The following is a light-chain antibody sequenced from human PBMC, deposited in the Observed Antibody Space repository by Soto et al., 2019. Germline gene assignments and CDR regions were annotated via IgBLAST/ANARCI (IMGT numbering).Light chain of an antibody. V-gene: IGLV1-40*01. J-gene: IGLJ2*01. Sequence: QSVLTQPPSVSGAPGQRVTISCTGSSSNIGAGYDVHWYQQLPGTAPKLLIYGNSNRPSGVPDRFSGSKSGTSASLAITGLQADDEADYYCQSYDSRVVFGGGTKLTVL. CDR2: GNS. CDR1: SSNIGAGYD. CDR3: QSYDSRVV.